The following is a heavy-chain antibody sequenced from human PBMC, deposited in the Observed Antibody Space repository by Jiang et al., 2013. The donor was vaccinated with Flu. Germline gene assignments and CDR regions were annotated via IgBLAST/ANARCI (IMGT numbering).Heavy chain of an antibody. CDR1: AGSITLV. CDR3: AKKREGYNEGFDP. V-gene: IGHV4-4*02. CDR2: FDHSGNT. Sequence: TCTVSAGSITLVLWAGSPAPRKGLEWIGEFDHSGNTAYNPSLKSRVTMSVDTSKNQFSLKLSSVTAGDTAVYYCAKKREGYNEGFDPWGQGTLVTVSS. D-gene: IGHD5-24*01. J-gene: IGHJ5*02.